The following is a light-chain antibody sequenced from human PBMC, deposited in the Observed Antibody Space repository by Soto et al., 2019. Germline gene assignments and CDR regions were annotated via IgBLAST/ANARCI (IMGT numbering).Light chain of an antibody. CDR3: QHNNGYSWT. CDR2: DAS. Sequence: DIQMTQSPSTLSASVGDRVTITCRASQNIRSWLAWYQQKPGKAPKVLIYDASSLESGVPSRFSGSGSGTEFTLTISSLQPDDFATYYCQHNNGYSWTFGQGTKVDIK. V-gene: IGKV1-5*01. J-gene: IGKJ1*01. CDR1: QNIRSW.